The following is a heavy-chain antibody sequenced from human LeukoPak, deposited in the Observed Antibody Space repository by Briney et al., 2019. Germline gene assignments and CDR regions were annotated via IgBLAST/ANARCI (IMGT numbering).Heavy chain of an antibody. D-gene: IGHD2-2*01. J-gene: IGHJ6*02. V-gene: IGHV3-33*01. Sequence: GGSLRLSCATSGFTFSSYGVPWVRQAPGRGLEWVAVIWYDGGNKYYGDSVKGRFTISRDHSKNTLYLQMNSLRAEDTAVYFCARELGGSASTYGMDVWGQGTTVTVSS. CDR3: ARELGGSASTYGMDV. CDR2: IWYDGGNK. CDR1: GFTFSSYG.